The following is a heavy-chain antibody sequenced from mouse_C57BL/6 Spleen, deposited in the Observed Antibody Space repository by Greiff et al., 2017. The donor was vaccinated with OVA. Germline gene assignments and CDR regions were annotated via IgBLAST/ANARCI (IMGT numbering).Heavy chain of an antibody. V-gene: IGHV1-47*01. J-gene: IGHJ2*01. CDR1: GYTFTTYP. D-gene: IGHD2-1*01. CDR3: AIRYGNYGDYFDY. Sequence: QVHVKQSGAELVKPGASVKMSCKASGYTFTTYPIEWMKQNHGQSLEWIGNFHPYNDDTKYNEKFKGKATLTVEKSSSTVYLELSRLTSDDSAVYYCAIRYGNYGDYFDYWGQGTTLTVSS. CDR2: FHPYNDDT.